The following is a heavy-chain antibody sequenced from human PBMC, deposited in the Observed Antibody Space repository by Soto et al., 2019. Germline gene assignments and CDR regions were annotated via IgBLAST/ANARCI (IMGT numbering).Heavy chain of an antibody. D-gene: IGHD3-9*01. CDR3: AKDRGLRYLPGYGMDV. CDR1: GFTFSSYS. J-gene: IGHJ6*02. V-gene: IGHV3-48*01. CDR2: ISSSSTI. Sequence: SGFTFSSYSMNWVRQAPGKGLEWVSYISSSSTIYYADSVKGRFTISRDNSKNTLYLQMNSLRAEDTAVYYCAKDRGLRYLPGYGMDVWGQGTTVTVSS.